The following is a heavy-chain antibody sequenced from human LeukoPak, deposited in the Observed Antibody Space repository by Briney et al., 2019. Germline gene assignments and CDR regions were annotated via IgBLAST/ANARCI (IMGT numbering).Heavy chain of an antibody. CDR3: ARWVTGANWFDP. Sequence: PSETLSLTCAVYGGSFSGYYWSWIRQPPGKGLEWIGYIYYSGSTNYNPSLKSRVTISVDTSKNQFSLKLSSVTAADTAVYYCARWVTGANWFDPWGQGTLVTVSS. CDR2: IYYSGST. V-gene: IGHV4-59*08. J-gene: IGHJ5*02. D-gene: IGHD2-21*02. CDR1: GGSFSGYY.